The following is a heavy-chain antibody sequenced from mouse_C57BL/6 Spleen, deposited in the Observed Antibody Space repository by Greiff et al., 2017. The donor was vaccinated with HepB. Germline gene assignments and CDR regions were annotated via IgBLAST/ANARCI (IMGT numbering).Heavy chain of an antibody. J-gene: IGHJ3*01. CDR3: ARGAPAWVAY. CDR2: IDPSDSYT. CDR1: GYTFTSYW. V-gene: IGHV1-69*01. D-gene: IGHD3-1*01. Sequence: VQLQQSGAELVMPGASVKLSCKASGYTFTSYWMHWVKQRPGQGLEWIGEIDPSDSYTNYNQKFKGKSTLTVDKSSSTAYMQLSSLTSEDSAVYYCARGAPAWVAYWGQGTLVTVSA.